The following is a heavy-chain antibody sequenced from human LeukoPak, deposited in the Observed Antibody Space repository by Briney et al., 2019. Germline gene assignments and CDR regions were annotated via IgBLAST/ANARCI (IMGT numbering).Heavy chain of an antibody. CDR2: IYHSGST. CDR3: ARGRNYYGSGSFDY. Sequence: SETLSLTCTVSGGSISSGSYYWSWIRQPPGKGLEWIGYIYHSGSTYYNPSLKSRVTISVDRSKNQFSLKLSSVTAADTAVYYCARGRNYYGSGSFDYWGQGTLVTVSS. J-gene: IGHJ4*02. CDR1: GGSISSGSYY. D-gene: IGHD3-10*01. V-gene: IGHV4-30-2*01.